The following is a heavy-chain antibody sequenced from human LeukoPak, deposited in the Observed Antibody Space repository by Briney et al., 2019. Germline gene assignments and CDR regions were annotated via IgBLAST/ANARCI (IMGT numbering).Heavy chain of an antibody. CDR3: VRHYVLHIVGPSY. V-gene: IGHV4-39*01. CDR1: GASLSSSNFY. Sequence: SETLSLTCTVSGASLSSSNFYWDWIRQSPGKGLEWIGNIYYGETTSYNPSFKSRVTISVDTSKNQFSLKVNSVTAADTAMYFCVRHYVLHIVGPSYWGQGILVTVSS. J-gene: IGHJ4*02. CDR2: IYYGETT. D-gene: IGHD1-26*01.